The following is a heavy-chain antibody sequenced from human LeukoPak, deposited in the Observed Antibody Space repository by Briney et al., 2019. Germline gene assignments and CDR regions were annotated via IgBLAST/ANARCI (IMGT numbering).Heavy chain of an antibody. CDR3: ARDLGDYDILTGYYPNWFDP. CDR2: IYYSGST. CDR1: GGSISSYY. V-gene: IGHV4-59*01. Sequence: PSETLSLTCTVSGGSISSYYWSWIRQPPGKGVEWIGYIYYSGSTNYNPSLKSRVTISVDTSKNQFSLKLSSVTAADTAVYYCARDLGDYDILTGYYPNWFDPWGQGTLVTVSS. J-gene: IGHJ5*02. D-gene: IGHD3-9*01.